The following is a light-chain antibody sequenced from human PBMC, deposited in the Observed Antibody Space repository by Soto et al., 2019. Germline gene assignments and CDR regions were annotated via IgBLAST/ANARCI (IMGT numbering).Light chain of an antibody. CDR3: SSYTSSSNFYV. CDR2: DVS. CDR1: SSDVGGYNY. V-gene: IGLV2-14*01. J-gene: IGLJ1*01. Sequence: QSVLTQPASVSGSPGQSITISCTGTSSDVGGYNYVSWYQQHPGKAPKLMIYDVSNRPSGVSNRFSGSKSGNTASLTISGLQAEDEADYYCSSYTSSSNFYVFGTGTTVTVL.